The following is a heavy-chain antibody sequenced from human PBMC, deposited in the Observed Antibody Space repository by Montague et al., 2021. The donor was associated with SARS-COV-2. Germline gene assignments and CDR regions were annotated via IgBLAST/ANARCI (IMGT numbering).Heavy chain of an antibody. D-gene: IGHD3-10*01. CDR2: IYHSGGT. CDR3: ARWYYGSGSYPH. CDR1: GYSISSGYY. V-gene: IGHV4-38-2*01. Sequence: SETLSLTCSVSGYSISSGYYWGWIRQPPGKGLEWIGNIYHSGGTXYSPSLKSRVTVSVDTSKNQFSLRLSSVTAADTAVYSCARWYYGSGSYPHWGQGTLVTVSS. J-gene: IGHJ4*02.